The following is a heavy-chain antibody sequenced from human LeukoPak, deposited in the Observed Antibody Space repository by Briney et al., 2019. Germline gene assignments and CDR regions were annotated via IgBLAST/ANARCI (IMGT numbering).Heavy chain of an antibody. Sequence: GGSLRLSCAASGFTFSNYAMSWVRQAPGKGLEWVSAISGSGDSAYYADSVKGRFTISRDSSMETLYLQMNSLRAEDTATYFCAKRLSFGVAIGDFDYWGQGTLVTVSS. V-gene: IGHV3-23*01. CDR1: GFTFSNYA. J-gene: IGHJ4*02. D-gene: IGHD3-3*01. CDR2: ISGSGDSA. CDR3: AKRLSFGVAIGDFDY.